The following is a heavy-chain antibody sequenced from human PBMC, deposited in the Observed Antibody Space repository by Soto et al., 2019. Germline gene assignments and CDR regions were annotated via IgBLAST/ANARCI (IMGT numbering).Heavy chain of an antibody. V-gene: IGHV1-2*02. CDR2: ISPRRGDH. CDR1: GYNFSAHY. D-gene: IGHD5-12*01. J-gene: IGHJ4*02. CDR3: AKGGGYGHGH. Sequence: QLVQSGAEVTKPGASVKVSCKTSGYNFSAHYIHWVRQPPGQGLEWMGWISPRRGDHHSAGKFQDRLTLTTDTATTTAFMHLSGLRVNDAAVYYCAKGGGYGHGHWGQGTPIIVSS.